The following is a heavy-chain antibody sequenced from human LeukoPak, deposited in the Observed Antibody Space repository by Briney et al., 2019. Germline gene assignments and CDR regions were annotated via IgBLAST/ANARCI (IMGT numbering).Heavy chain of an antibody. D-gene: IGHD4-23*01. CDR3: ARNAGNSDVDY. V-gene: IGHV4-4*02. J-gene: IGHJ4*02. Sequence: SETLSLTCAVSGGSITSTNWWTWVRQPPGKGLDWIGEVYHSGSTNYNPSLKSRVTISVDESKNHFSLKLNSVTAADTAVYYCARNAGNSDVDYWGQGTLVTVSS. CDR1: GGSITSTNW. CDR2: VYHSGST.